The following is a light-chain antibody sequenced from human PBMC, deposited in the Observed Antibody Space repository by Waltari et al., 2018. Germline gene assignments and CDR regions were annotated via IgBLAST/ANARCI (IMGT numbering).Light chain of an antibody. V-gene: IGLV1-44*01. J-gene: IGLJ2*01. CDR2: SNN. Sequence: QSVLTQPPSASGTPGQRVTISCSGGSSNIGSNTVNWYQQLPGPAPKLLIYSNNQRASGVPDRFSGSKSDTSASLAISGLQSEDEADYYCAAWDDSLNGPVVFGGGTKLTVL. CDR1: SSNIGSNT. CDR3: AAWDDSLNGPVV.